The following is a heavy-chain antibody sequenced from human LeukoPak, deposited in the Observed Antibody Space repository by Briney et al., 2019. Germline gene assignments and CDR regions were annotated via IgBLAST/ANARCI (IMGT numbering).Heavy chain of an antibody. Sequence: SETLSLTCTVSGGSISSGSYYWSWIRQPAGKGLEWIGRIYTSGSTNYNPSLKSRVTISVDTSKNQFSLKLSSVTAADTAVYYCARDRIYDFWSGSTLGALDIWGQGTMVTVSS. CDR1: GGSISSGSYY. J-gene: IGHJ3*02. CDR2: IYTSGST. V-gene: IGHV4-61*02. D-gene: IGHD3-3*01. CDR3: ARDRIYDFWSGSTLGALDI.